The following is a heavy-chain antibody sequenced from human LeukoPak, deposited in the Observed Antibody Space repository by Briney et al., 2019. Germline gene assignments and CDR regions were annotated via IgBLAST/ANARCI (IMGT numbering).Heavy chain of an antibody. J-gene: IGHJ4*02. D-gene: IGHD5-24*01. V-gene: IGHV1-46*01. Sequence: ASVTVSCKASGYTFTSYYMHWVRQAPGQGLEWMGIINPSGGSTSYAQKFQGRVTMTRDTSTSTVYMELSSLRSEDTAVYYCARAEEMATISAAFDYWGQGTLVTVSS. CDR1: GYTFTSYY. CDR2: INPSGGST. CDR3: ARAEEMATISAAFDY.